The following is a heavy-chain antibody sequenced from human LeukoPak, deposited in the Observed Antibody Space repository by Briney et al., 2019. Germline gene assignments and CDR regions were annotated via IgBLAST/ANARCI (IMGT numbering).Heavy chain of an antibody. CDR3: ARVESPTRGYYGSGSYYYGMDV. CDR2: IYSGGST. CDR1: GFTVSSNY. D-gene: IGHD3-10*01. Sequence: PGGSLRLSCAASGFTVSSNYMSWVRQAPGKGLEWVSVIYSGGSTYYADSVKGRFTISRDNSKNTLYLQMNSLRAEDTAVYYCARVESPTRGYYGSGSYYYGMDVWGQGTTVTVSS. J-gene: IGHJ6*02. V-gene: IGHV3-53*01.